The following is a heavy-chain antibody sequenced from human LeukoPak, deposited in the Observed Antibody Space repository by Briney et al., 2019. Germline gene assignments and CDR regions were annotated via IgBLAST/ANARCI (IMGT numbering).Heavy chain of an antibody. CDR2: IYPGDSDT. V-gene: IGHV5-51*01. CDR1: GYSFTSYW. Sequence: GESLKISCKGSGYSFTSYWIGWVRQMPGKGLEWMGVIYPGDSDTRYSPSFQGQVTISDDKSISTAYLQWSTLKASDTAMYYFARRNVRIAAADMSDYWGQGTLVTVSS. D-gene: IGHD6-13*01. J-gene: IGHJ4*02. CDR3: ARRNVRIAAADMSDY.